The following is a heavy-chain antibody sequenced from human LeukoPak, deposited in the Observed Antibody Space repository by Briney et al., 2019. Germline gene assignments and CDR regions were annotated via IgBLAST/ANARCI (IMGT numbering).Heavy chain of an antibody. J-gene: IGHJ6*03. D-gene: IGHD6-13*01. CDR1: GGSISSGSYY. Sequence: PSQTLSLTCTVSGGSISSGSYYWRWIRQPAGKGLEWIVRIYTSGSTNYNPSLKSRVTISVDTSKNQFSLKLSSVTAADTAVYYCARGGYSSSWDYYYYYMDVWGKGTTVTVSS. CDR2: IYTSGST. CDR3: ARGGYSSSWDYYYYYMDV. V-gene: IGHV4-61*02.